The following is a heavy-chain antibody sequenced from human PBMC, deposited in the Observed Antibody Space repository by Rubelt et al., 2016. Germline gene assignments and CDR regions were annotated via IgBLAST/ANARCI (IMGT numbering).Heavy chain of an antibody. D-gene: IGHD3-10*01. CDR2: INAAMGKQ. J-gene: IGHJ4*02. CDR3: ARGGLSELLWFGESRIDY. CDR1: GYTFTSYA. V-gene: IGHV1-3*01. Sequence: QVQLVQSGAEVKKPGASVKVSCKASGYTFTSYAMHWVRQAPEQGLGGRDGINAAMGKQNYSQKFQGRVTITRDTSASTAYMELSSLRSEDTAVYYCARGGLSELLWFGESRIDYWGQGTLVTVSS.